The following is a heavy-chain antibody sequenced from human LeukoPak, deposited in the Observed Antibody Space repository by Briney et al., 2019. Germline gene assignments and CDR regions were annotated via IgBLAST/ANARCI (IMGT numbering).Heavy chain of an antibody. CDR1: GFTFNTYT. D-gene: IGHD2-21*02. Sequence: GGSLRLSCAASGFTFNTYTMNWVRQAPGKGLEWISYISRTCTTIYYADSVKGRFTISRDNAKNSLYLQINSLRSNHTGLYFCARDLGSGDHGLLVWGQGTLLTVSS. J-gene: IGHJ4*02. CDR3: ARDLGSGDHGLLV. CDR2: ISRTCTTI. V-gene: IGHV3-48*01.